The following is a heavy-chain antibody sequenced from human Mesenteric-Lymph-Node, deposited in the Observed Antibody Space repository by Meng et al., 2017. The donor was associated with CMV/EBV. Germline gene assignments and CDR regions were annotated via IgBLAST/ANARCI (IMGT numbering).Heavy chain of an antibody. CDR1: GFTLSRYE. CDR3: ARDRVVVVPAATYYYYYYGMDV. V-gene: IGHV3-48*03. D-gene: IGHD2-2*01. Sequence: GESLKIPCVASGFTLSRYEMSWVRHAPGKGLEWPSYMSIDGTNTYYADSVKGRFTMSRDNAKDTLYLETNSLRAEDTAVYYCARDRVVVVPAATYYYYYYGMDVWGQGTTVTVSS. CDR2: MSIDGTNT. J-gene: IGHJ6*02.